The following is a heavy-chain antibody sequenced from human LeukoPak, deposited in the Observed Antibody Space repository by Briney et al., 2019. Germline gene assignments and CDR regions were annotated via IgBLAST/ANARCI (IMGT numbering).Heavy chain of an antibody. D-gene: IGHD1-26*01. CDR1: GVSISSSSYY. CDR3: ARGIEEGVDF. J-gene: IGHJ4*02. CDR2: IYYSGST. Sequence: SETLSLTCTVSGVSISSSSYYWGWIRQPPGKGLEWIGSIYYSGSTYYNPSLKSRVTISVDTSKNQFSLKLSSVTAADTAVYYCARGIEEGVDFWGQGTLVTVSS. V-gene: IGHV4-39*07.